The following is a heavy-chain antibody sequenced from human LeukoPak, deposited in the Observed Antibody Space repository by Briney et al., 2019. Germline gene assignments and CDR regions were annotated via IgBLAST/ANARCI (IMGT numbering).Heavy chain of an antibody. J-gene: IGHJ4*02. CDR1: GGSISNSGYY. V-gene: IGHV4-39*01. Sequence: PSETLSLTCTVSGGSISNSGYYWGWIRQPPGKGLEWIGNIYYSGSTYYNPSLKSRVTISVDTSKNQFSLKLSSVTAPDTAVYYCAKTYYYDPFDYWGQGTLVTVSS. CDR3: AKTYYYDPFDY. D-gene: IGHD3-22*01. CDR2: IYYSGST.